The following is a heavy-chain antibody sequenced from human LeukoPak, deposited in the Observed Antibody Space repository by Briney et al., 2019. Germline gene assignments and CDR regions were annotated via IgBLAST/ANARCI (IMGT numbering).Heavy chain of an antibody. D-gene: IGHD6-19*01. CDR2: ISYSGST. CDR1: GASISSYS. J-gene: IGHJ5*01. CDR3: VRGVGGWAGFDS. V-gene: IGHV4-59*01. Sequence: PSETLSLTCTVSGASISSYSWSWIRKPPGKGLKWIGYISYSGSTNYNPSLKSRVTISVDTSKNQFSLKVSSVTAADTAVYFCVRGVGGWAGFDSWGQGTLVTVSS.